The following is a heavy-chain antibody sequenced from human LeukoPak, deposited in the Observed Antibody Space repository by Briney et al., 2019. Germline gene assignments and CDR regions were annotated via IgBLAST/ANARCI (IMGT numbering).Heavy chain of an antibody. CDR3: ARVRGSGSYYDPAYYYYYMDV. J-gene: IGHJ6*03. CDR1: GFTFSSYS. CDR2: ISSSSSYI. D-gene: IGHD3-10*01. V-gene: IGHV3-21*01. Sequence: GGSLRLSCAASGFTFSSYSMNWVRQAPGKGLEWVSSISSSSSYIYYADSVKGRFTISRDNAKNSLYLQMNSLRAEDTAVYYCARVRGSGSYYDPAYYYYYMDVWGKGTTVTVSS.